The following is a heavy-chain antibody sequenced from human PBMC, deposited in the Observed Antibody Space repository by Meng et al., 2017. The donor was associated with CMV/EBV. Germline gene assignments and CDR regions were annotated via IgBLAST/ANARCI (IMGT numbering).Heavy chain of an antibody. D-gene: IGHD2-2*01. J-gene: IGHJ4*02. Sequence: GESLKISCAASGFTFSSYSMNWVRQAPGKGLEWVSSISSSSSYIYYADSVKGRFTISRDNAKNSLYLQMNSLRAEDTAVYYCAREGIVVVPAAIDWGQGTLVTSPQ. CDR3: AREGIVVVPAAID. CDR2: ISSSSSYI. CDR1: GFTFSSYS. V-gene: IGHV3-21*01.